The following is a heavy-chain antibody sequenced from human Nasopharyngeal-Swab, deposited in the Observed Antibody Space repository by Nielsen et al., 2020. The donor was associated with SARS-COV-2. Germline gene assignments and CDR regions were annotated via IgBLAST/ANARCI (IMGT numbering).Heavy chain of an antibody. V-gene: IGHV1-2*04. CDR3: ARGPYYDFWSGYSSYDYMDV. D-gene: IGHD3-3*01. Sequence: ASVKVSCKASGYTFTGYYMHWVRQAPGQGLEWMGWINPNSGGTNYAQKFQGWVTMTRDTSISTAYMELSRLRSDDTAVYYCARGPYYDFWSGYSSYDYMDVWGKGTTITVSS. CDR2: INPNSGGT. J-gene: IGHJ6*03. CDR1: GYTFTGYY.